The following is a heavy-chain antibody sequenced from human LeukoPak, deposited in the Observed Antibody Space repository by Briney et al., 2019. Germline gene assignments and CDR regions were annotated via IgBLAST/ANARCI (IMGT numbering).Heavy chain of an antibody. V-gene: IGHV3-7*04. CDR1: GFTFSSYA. Sequence: GGSLRLSCAASGFTFSSYAMSWVRQAPGKGLEWVANIKQDGSEEYYVDSLKGRFTISRDNAKNSLYLQMNSLRVEDTAVYYCARGISWSFDYWGQGTLVTVSS. CDR3: ARGISWSFDY. J-gene: IGHJ4*02. CDR2: IKQDGSEE. D-gene: IGHD6-13*01.